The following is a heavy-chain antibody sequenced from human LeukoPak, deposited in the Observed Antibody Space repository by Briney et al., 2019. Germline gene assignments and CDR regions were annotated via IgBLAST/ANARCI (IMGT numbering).Heavy chain of an antibody. J-gene: IGHJ3*02. CDR2: ITGGGITA. CDR3: AKNTVGETIGWDAYDI. CDR1: GFTFRSYA. V-gene: IGHV3-23*01. Sequence: PPGGSLRLSCAVSGFTFRSYAMSWVRQAPGKGLEWVASITGGGITAYYADSVKGRFTISRDNSKNTLYLQTNSLRVEDTAVYYCAKNTVGETIGWDAYDIWGHGTLGAVSS. D-gene: IGHD1-26*01.